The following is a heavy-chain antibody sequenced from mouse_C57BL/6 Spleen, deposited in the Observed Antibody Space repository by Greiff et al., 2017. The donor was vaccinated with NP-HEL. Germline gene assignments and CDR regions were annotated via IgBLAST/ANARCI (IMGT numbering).Heavy chain of an antibody. Sequence: EVQLVESGGGLVKPGGSLKLSCAASGFTFSDYGMHWVRQAPEKGLEWVAYISSGSSTIYYADTVKGRITISRDNAKNTLFLQMTSRRSEDTAMYYCARWGLLRGYFDYWGQGTTLTVSS. J-gene: IGHJ2*01. CDR3: ARWGLLRGYFDY. V-gene: IGHV5-17*01. CDR2: ISSGSSTI. D-gene: IGHD2-3*01. CDR1: GFTFSDYG.